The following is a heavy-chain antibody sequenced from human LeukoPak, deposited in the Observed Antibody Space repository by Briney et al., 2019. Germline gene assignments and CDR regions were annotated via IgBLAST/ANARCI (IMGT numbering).Heavy chain of an antibody. D-gene: IGHD3-10*01. CDR2: ISDEGSNK. CDR3: AKGGSGSGTDLLDV. V-gene: IGHV3-30*18. J-gene: IGHJ6*02. CDR1: GLTFSSNG. Sequence: GGSVSLSCPACGLTFSSNGMRCVRPAPGKGLEWVAFISDEGSNKYYADSVKGRFTISRDNSKTTLYLQMNSLRAEDTAVYYCAKGGSGSGTDLLDVWGQGTTVTDSS.